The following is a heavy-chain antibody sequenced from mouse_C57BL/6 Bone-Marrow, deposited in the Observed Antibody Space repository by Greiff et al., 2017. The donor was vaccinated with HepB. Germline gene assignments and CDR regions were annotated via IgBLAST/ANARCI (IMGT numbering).Heavy chain of an antibody. D-gene: IGHD2-3*01. CDR1: GFTFSDYY. V-gene: IGHV5-12*01. CDR2: ISNGGGST. Sequence: EVHLVESGGGLVQPGGSLKLSCAASGFTFSDYYMYWVRQTPEKRLEWVAYISNGGGSTYYPDTVKGRFTISRYKAKNTLYLQMSRLKSEDTAMYYCARHSWLLRWGDYWGQGTSVTVSS. J-gene: IGHJ4*01. CDR3: ARHSWLLRWGDY.